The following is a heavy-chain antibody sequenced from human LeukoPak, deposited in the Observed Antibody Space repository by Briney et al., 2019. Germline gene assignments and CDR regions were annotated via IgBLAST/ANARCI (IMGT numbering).Heavy chain of an antibody. CDR1: GGSITSGDYW. CDR2: SYYSESA. J-gene: IGHJ6*02. Sequence: SQTLSLTCSVSGGSITSGDYWWTWIRQPPGKGLEWIGYSYYSESAHYNPSLENRLSISVDTSKNQFSLRLSAVTAADTAVYYCARAGYCSSTSCQWVPLVWGQGTTVTVSS. V-gene: IGHV4-30-4*01. D-gene: IGHD2-2*03. CDR3: ARAGYCSSTSCQWVPLV.